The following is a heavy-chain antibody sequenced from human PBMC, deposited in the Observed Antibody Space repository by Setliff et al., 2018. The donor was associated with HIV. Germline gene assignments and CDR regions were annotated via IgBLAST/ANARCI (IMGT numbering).Heavy chain of an antibody. V-gene: IGHV3-20*04. CDR2: INWNGGRT. CDR1: GFIFDDYG. J-gene: IGHJ4*02. CDR3: ARGVTMIEGGYYFDY. D-gene: IGHD3-22*01. Sequence: GGSLRLSCAASGFIFDDYGMSWVRQAPGKGLEWVSGINWNGGRTGYADSVKGRFTISRDNAKNSLYLQMNSLGAEDTALYYCARGVTMIEGGYYFDYWGQGTLVTVSS.